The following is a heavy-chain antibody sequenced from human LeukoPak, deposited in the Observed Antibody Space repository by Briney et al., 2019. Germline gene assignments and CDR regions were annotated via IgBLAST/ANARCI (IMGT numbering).Heavy chain of an antibody. J-gene: IGHJ4*02. CDR1: GFSFSTFG. CDR3: ARMSTGYYDDY. CDR2: ISSSSYTI. V-gene: IGHV3-48*01. Sequence: RGSLRLSCVASGFSFSTFGMNWVRQAPGKGLEWVSYISSSSYTIYYADSVKGRFTVSRDDAKTSLYLQMNSLRAEDTAHYYCARMSTGYYDDYWGQGTLVTVFS. D-gene: IGHD3-9*01.